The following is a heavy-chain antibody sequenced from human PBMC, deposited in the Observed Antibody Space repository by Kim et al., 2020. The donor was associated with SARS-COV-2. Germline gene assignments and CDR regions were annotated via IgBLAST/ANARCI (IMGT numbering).Heavy chain of an antibody. J-gene: IGHJ4*02. Sequence: YYADSVKGRFTISRDDAQKSLSLQMNSLRAEDTAVYYCARDEAAVAVFDYWGQGTLVTVSS. CDR3: ARDEAAVAVFDY. D-gene: IGHD6-19*01. V-gene: IGHV3-11*01.